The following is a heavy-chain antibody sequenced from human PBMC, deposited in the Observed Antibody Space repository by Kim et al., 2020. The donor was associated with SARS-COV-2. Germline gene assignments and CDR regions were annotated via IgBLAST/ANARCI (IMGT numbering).Heavy chain of an antibody. CDR1: GYSFSTYY. D-gene: IGHD3-9*01. J-gene: IGHJ4*02. CDR3: ARVHAPYYDSLTGPVFAY. Sequence: ASVKVSCKASGYSFSTYYIHWVRQAPGQGLEWMGIINPSDDGTKYAQKFQGRVTMTRDTSTSTVYMELSSLRSEDTAVYYCARVHAPYYDSLTGPVFAYWGQETLVTLSS. V-gene: IGHV1-46*01. CDR2: INPSDDGT.